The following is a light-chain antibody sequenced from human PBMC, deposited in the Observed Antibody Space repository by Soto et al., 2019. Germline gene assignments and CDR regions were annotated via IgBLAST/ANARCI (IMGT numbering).Light chain of an antibody. J-gene: IGKJ4*01. V-gene: IGKV3-20*01. CDR3: QQYDTSPLT. Sequence: EIVMTQSPATLSVSPGERATLSCRASQSISNNLAWYQQKPGQAPRLLIYDAYSRATGISDRFSGSGSGTDFILTISRLEPEDFTVYHCQQYDTSPLTFGGGTKVDIK. CDR2: DAY. CDR1: QSISNN.